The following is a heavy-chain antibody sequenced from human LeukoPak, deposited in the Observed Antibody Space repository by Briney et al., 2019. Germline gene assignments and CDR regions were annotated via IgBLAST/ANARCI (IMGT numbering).Heavy chain of an antibody. CDR1: GGSMGTYY. Sequence: SETLSLTCSVSGGSMGTYYWTWVRQPPGQGLEWIGYIYYRGSTNYNPSLKSRVTISEDTAENQFSLKLTSVTAADTAVYYCARHGAIPEYWGQGSLVIVSS. CDR2: IYYRGST. CDR3: ARHGAIPEY. V-gene: IGHV4-59*08. J-gene: IGHJ4*02. D-gene: IGHD2-21*01.